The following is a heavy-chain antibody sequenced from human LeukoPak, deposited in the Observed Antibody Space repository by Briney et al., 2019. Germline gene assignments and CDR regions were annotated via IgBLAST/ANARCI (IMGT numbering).Heavy chain of an antibody. CDR3: ARDHLGYSGSYYAFDI. CDR1: GGSFSGYY. CDR2: INHSGST. D-gene: IGHD1-26*01. J-gene: IGHJ3*02. V-gene: IGHV4-34*01. Sequence: PSETLSLTCAVYGGSFSGYYWSWIRQPPGKGLEWIGEINHSGSTNYNPSLKSRVTISVDTSKNQFSLKLSSVTAADTAVYYCARDHLGYSGSYYAFDIWGQGTMVTVSP.